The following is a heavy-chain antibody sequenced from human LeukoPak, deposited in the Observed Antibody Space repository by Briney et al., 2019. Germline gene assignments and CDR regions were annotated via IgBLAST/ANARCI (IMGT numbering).Heavy chain of an antibody. V-gene: IGHV3-49*04. CDR3: SGVRRYYYDSSGFDFYFDY. CDR2: IRRKAFGGET. J-gene: IGHJ4*02. D-gene: IGHD3-22*01. CDR1: GITFSSYA. Sequence: PGGSLRLSCAASGITFSSYAMSWVRQAPGKGLEWVGFIRRKAFGGETEYAASVKGRFTISRDDSESIAYLQMNSLKTEDTAVYFCSGVRRYYYDSSGFDFYFDYWGQGTLVTVSS.